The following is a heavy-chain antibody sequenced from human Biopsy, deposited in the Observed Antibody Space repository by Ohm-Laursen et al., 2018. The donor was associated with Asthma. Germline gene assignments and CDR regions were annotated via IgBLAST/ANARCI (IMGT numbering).Heavy chain of an antibody. D-gene: IGHD2-2*01. CDR1: GGTFNTYA. CDR3: ARKAGSCISRTCYSLDF. Sequence: SSVKVSCKSLGGTFNTYAIGWVRQAPGQGLEWMGGINSVFGTTTYPQKFQDRVTITADDSTSTVYMELSSLRSEDTAVYYCARKAGSCISRTCYSLDFWGQGTLVTVTS. CDR2: INSVFGTT. V-gene: IGHV1-69*01. J-gene: IGHJ4*02.